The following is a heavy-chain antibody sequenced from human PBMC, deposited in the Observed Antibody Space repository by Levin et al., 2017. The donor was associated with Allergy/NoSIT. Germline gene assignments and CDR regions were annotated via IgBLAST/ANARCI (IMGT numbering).Heavy chain of an antibody. D-gene: IGHD1-7*01. CDR3: ARSSHWNYVHNDYGMDV. Sequence: GGSLRLSCKASGGTFSSYAISWVRQAPGQGLEWMGGIIPIFGTANYAQKFQGRVTITADESTSTAYMELSSLRSEDTAVYYCARSSHWNYVHNDYGMDVWGQGTTVTVSS. V-gene: IGHV1-69*01. J-gene: IGHJ6*02. CDR1: GGTFSSYA. CDR2: IIPIFGTA.